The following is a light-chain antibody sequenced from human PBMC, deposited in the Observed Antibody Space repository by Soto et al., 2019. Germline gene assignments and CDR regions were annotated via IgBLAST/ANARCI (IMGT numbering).Light chain of an antibody. V-gene: IGLV8-61*01. Sequence: QAVVTQEPSFSVSPGGTVTLTCGLSSGSVSTSYYPSWYQQTPGQAPRTLIYSTNTRSSGVPDRFSGSILGNKAALTITGAQADDESAYYCSSYAGGIKWVFGGGTKLTVL. CDR3: SSYAGGIKWV. CDR1: SGSVSTSYY. J-gene: IGLJ3*02. CDR2: STN.